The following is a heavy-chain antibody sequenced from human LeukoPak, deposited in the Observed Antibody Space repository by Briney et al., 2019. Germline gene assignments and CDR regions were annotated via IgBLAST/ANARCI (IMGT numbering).Heavy chain of an antibody. V-gene: IGHV3-21*01. CDR1: GFTFSSYS. J-gene: IGHJ4*02. CDR3: ARDTTNYDFWSGYEYYFDY. D-gene: IGHD3-3*01. CDR2: ISSSSSYI. Sequence: PGGSLRLSCAASGFTFSSYSMNWVRQAPGKGLEWVSSISSSSSYIYYADSVKGRFTISRDNAKNSLYLQMNSLRAEDTAVYHCARDTTNYDFWSGYEYYFDYWGQGTLVTVSS.